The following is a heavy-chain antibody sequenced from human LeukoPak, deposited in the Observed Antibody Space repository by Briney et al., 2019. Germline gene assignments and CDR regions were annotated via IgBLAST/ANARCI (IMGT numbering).Heavy chain of an antibody. CDR2: IYYSGST. D-gene: IGHD3-10*01. CDR3: ARSMVRGVLNWFDP. CDR1: GGSISSGDYY. Sequence: PSETLSLTCTVSGGSISSGDYYWSWIRQPPGKGLEWIGYIYYSGSTYYNPSLKSRVTISVDTSKNQFSLKLSSVTAADTAVYYCARSMVRGVLNWFDPWGQGTLSPSPQ. V-gene: IGHV4-30-4*01. J-gene: IGHJ5*02.